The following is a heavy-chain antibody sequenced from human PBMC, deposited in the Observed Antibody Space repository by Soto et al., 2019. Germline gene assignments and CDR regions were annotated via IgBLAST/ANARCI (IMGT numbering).Heavy chain of an antibody. V-gene: IGHV3-33*01. CDR3: AGDNRGSHDY. J-gene: IGHJ4*02. Sequence: GESLKISCAASGFTFSSYGMHWVRQAPGKGLEWVAVIWYDGSNKDYADSVKGRFTISRDKSKNTLYLKMNSLGAEDTAVYYCAGDNRGSHDYWGQGTLVTVSS. CDR1: GFTFSSYG. D-gene: IGHD6-25*01. CDR2: IWYDGSNK.